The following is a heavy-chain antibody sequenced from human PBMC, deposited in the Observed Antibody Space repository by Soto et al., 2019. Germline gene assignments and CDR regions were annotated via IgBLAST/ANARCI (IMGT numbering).Heavy chain of an antibody. J-gene: IGHJ6*02. CDR2: IIPIFGTA. CDR3: ASPIVVVTAIRWDGMDV. V-gene: IGHV1-69*13. Sequence: GASVKVSCKASGGTFSSYAISWVRQAPGQGLEWMGGIIPIFGTANYAQKFQGRVTITADESTSTAYMELSSLRSEDTAVYYCASPIVVVTAIRWDGMDVWGQGTTVTAP. CDR1: GGTFSSYA. D-gene: IGHD2-21*02.